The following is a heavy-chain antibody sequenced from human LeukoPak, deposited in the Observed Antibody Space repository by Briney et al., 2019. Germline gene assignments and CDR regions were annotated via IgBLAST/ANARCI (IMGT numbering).Heavy chain of an antibody. Sequence: PGGSLRLSCAAPGFTVSIDCISWVRQAPGKWMEWHSFISGSGGSTYYAASVKGRFTISRDNSKNTLYLQMNRLRAEDTAVYYCARDHSSGYYYYMDVWGKGTTVTVSS. D-gene: IGHD3-22*01. CDR2: ISGSGGST. CDR1: GFTVSIDC. J-gene: IGHJ6*03. CDR3: ARDHSSGYYYYMDV. V-gene: IGHV3-23*01.